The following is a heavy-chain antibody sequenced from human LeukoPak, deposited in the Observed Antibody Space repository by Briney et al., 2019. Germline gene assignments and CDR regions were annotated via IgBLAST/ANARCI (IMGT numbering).Heavy chain of an antibody. CDR2: IIPILGIA. D-gene: IGHD3-10*01. CDR1: GGTFSSYA. CDR3: ARDRGFDP. V-gene: IGHV1-69*04. Sequence: ASVKVSCKASGGTFSSYAIIWVRQAPGQGLEWMGRIIPILGIANYAQKFQGRVTITADKSTSAAYMELSSLRSEDTAVYYCARDRGFDPWGQGTLVTVSS. J-gene: IGHJ5*02.